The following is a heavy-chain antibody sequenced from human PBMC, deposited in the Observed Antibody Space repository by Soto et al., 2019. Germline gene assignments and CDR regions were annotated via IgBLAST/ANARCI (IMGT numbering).Heavy chain of an antibody. CDR2: ISGGGGST. D-gene: IGHD3-10*01. CDR3: ASAYYGSGSFWGLDN. J-gene: IGHJ4*02. Sequence: EVQLLESGGGLVQPGGSLRLSCAASGFIFSSYAMNWVSQAPGKGLEWVSTISGGGGSTNYADSVKGRFTISRDNSKNTLYLQLNSLRAEDTALYYCASAYYGSGSFWGLDNWGQGTLVTVSS. V-gene: IGHV3-23*01. CDR1: GFIFSSYA.